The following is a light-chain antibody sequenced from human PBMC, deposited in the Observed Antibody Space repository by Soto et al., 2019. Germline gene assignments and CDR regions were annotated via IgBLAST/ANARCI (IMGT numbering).Light chain of an antibody. V-gene: IGKV1-27*01. CDR1: QGISNY. CDR2: SAS. J-gene: IGKJ5*01. Sequence: DIQMTQSPSSLSASVGDRVTMTCRASQGISNYLAWYQHKPGKGPKLLIYSASTLQSGVPSRFSGSGSGTYFTLTISSLQPEDVATYYCQTYNSAPSITFGQGTRLEIK. CDR3: QTYNSAPSIT.